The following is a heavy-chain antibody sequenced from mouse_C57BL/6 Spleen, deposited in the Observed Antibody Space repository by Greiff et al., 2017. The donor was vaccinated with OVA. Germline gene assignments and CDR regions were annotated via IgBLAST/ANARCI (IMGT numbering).Heavy chain of an antibody. Sequence: EVQLVESGGGLVQPGGSMKLSCVASGFTFSNYWMNWVRQSPEKGLEWVAQIRLKSDNYATHYAESVKGRFTISRDDSKSSVYLQMNNLRAEDTGIYYCTRDYSWFAYWGQGTLVTVSA. V-gene: IGHV6-3*01. CDR2: IRLKSDNYAT. J-gene: IGHJ3*01. CDR3: TRDYSWFAY. CDR1: GFTFSNYW. D-gene: IGHD1-1*01.